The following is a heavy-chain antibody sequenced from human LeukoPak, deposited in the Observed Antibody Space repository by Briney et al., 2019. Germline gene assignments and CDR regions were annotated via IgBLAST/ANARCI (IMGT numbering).Heavy chain of an antibody. CDR1: GFTFSSYA. D-gene: IGHD6-19*01. J-gene: IGHJ4*02. CDR3: AKDTGYSSGWPDNYFDY. CDR2: ISSNGGST. V-gene: IGHV3-64*01. Sequence: GSLRLSCAASGFTFSSYAMHWVRQAPGKGLEYVSAISSNGGSTYYANSVKGRFTISRDNSKNTLYLQMGSLRAEDTALYYCAKDTGYSSGWPDNYFDYWGQGTLVTVSS.